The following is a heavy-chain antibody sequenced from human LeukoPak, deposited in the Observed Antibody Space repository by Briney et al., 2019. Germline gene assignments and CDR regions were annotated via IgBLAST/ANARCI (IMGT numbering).Heavy chain of an antibody. CDR3: ARGDSSGYYYFDY. J-gene: IGHJ4*02. D-gene: IGHD3-22*01. V-gene: IGHV1-69*13. Sequence: ASVKVSCKAPGGTFSSYAISWVRQAPGQGLEWMGGIIPIFGTANYAQKFQGRVTITADESTSTAYMELSSLRSEDTAVYYCARGDSSGYYYFDYWGQGTLVTVSS. CDR2: IIPIFGTA. CDR1: GGTFSSYA.